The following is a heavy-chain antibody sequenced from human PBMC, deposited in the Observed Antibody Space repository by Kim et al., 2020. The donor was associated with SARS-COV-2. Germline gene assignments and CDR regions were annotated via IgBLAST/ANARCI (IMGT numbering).Heavy chain of an antibody. D-gene: IGHD3-22*01. J-gene: IGHJ3*02. V-gene: IGHV3-33*01. CDR2: IWYDGSNK. Sequence: GGSLRLSCAASGFTFSSYGMHWVRQAPGKGLEWVAVIWYDGSNKYYADSVKGRFTISRDNSKNTLYLQMNSLRAEDTAVYYCARVDHYYDSSGIPGAAFDIWGQGTMVTVSS. CDR3: ARVDHYYDSSGIPGAAFDI. CDR1: GFTFSSYG.